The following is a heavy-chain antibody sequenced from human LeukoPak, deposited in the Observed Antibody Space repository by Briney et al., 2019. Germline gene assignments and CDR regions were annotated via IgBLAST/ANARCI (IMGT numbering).Heavy chain of an antibody. CDR3: ARLFHPALSGNYPFDY. Sequence: SETLSLTCTVSGGSINSYYWSWIRQPPGKGLEWMAYIYYSGSTSYNPSLKSRVTISVDTSKNQFSLKLNSVTAADTAMYYCARLFHPALSGNYPFDYWGQGTLVTVSS. J-gene: IGHJ4*02. D-gene: IGHD1-26*01. V-gene: IGHV4-59*01. CDR2: IYYSGST. CDR1: GGSINSYY.